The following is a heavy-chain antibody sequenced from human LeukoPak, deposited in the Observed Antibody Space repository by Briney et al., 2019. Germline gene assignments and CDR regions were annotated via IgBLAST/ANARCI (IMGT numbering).Heavy chain of an antibody. CDR2: IYHSGST. V-gene: IGHV4-30-2*01. CDR1: GGSISSGGYS. D-gene: IGHD3-16*01. J-gene: IGHJ4*02. CDR3: ARDVGGSGESPPAY. Sequence: SQTLSLTCAVFGGSISSGGYSWSWIRQPPGNGLEWIAYIYHSGSTNYNPSLKSRVTISVDRSKNQFSLKLSSVTAADAAVYYCARDVGGSGESPPAYWGQGILVTVSS.